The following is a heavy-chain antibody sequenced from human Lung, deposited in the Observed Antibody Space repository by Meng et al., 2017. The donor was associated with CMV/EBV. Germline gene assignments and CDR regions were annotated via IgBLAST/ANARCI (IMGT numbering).Heavy chain of an antibody. J-gene: IGHJ4*02. V-gene: IGHV3-30*03. D-gene: IGHD3-22*01. CDR3: AREGASSSHFGCFDY. CDR2: ISTDGSAK. CDR1: GFTFSSSV. Sequence: SCVDSGFTFSSSVFHWVRQAPGRGLEWVAAISTDGSAKHYADSVKDRFTVSRDNSKNTLYLQMNSLRVEDTAVFYCAREGASSSHFGCFDYWGQGTLVT.